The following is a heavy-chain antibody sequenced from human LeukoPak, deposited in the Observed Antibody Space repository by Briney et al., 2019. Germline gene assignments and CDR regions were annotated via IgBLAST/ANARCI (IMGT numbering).Heavy chain of an antibody. D-gene: IGHD5-24*01. CDR1: GYTFTGYY. CDR3: ARGGRDDYNYNYFDF. V-gene: IGHV1-2*02. J-gene: IGHJ4*02. CDR2: INPNTGGT. Sequence: ASVTVSFKASGYTFTGYYIHWLRQAPARGLQWVGCINPNTGGTNYAQKFQGRVTMTRDTSITTATMELSRLRSDDTAVYYCARGGRDDYNYNYFDFWGQGTLVTVSS.